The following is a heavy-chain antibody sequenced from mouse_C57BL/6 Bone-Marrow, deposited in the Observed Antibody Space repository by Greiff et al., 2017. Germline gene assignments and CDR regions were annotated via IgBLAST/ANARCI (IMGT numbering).Heavy chain of an antibody. V-gene: IGHV1-72*01. CDR3: ARWSGYYAMDD. CDR2: IGPNGGGT. CDR1: GYTFTSYW. D-gene: IGHD1-3*01. J-gene: IGHJ4*01. Sequence: QVQLQQPGPELVTPGDSVSLSCKASGYTFTSYWMHWVRQRPGRGLEWIGRIGPNGGGTKYNEKFTSTATLTVDKPSSTAYMQLSSPTSEDSAVYYCARWSGYYAMDDWGQGTSVTVSS.